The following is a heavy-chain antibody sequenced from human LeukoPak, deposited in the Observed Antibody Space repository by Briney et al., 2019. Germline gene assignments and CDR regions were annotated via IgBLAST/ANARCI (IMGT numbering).Heavy chain of an antibody. CDR2: IYYSGRT. J-gene: IGHJ4*02. CDR1: GGSLSGYY. Sequence: SETLSLTCAVYGGSLSGYYWNWIRQPPGKGLEWIGYIYYSGRTNYNPSLKSRVSISIDTSKNQFSLKLSSVTAADTAFYYCARSDLYGDYPPGNYWGQGTLVAVSS. CDR3: ARSDLYGDYPPGNY. V-gene: IGHV4-59*01. D-gene: IGHD4-17*01.